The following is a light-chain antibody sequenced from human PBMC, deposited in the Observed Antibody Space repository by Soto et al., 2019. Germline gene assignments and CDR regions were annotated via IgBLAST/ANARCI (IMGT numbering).Light chain of an antibody. J-gene: IGKJ5*01. CDR1: QSVGSY. CDR2: DAS. Sequence: EIVLIQSPATLSLSPGERATLSCRASQSVGSYLAWYQHKPGQAPRLLISDASNRATGIPARFSGSGSGTEFTLTISSLQSEDFAVYYCQQYNNWPITFGQGTRLEIK. CDR3: QQYNNWPIT. V-gene: IGKV3-11*01.